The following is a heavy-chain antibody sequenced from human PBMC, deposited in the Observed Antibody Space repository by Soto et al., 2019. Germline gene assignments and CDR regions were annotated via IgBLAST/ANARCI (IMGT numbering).Heavy chain of an antibody. CDR1: GGSISSSSYY. D-gene: IGHD5-12*01. V-gene: IGHV4-39*02. CDR3: ARDLYDYGAYLYYYYGMDV. Sequence: PSETLSLTCTVSGGSISSSSYYWGWIRQPPGKGLEWIGSIYYSGSTYYNPSLKSRVTISVDTSKNQFSLKLSSVTAADTAVYYCARDLYDYGAYLYYYYGMDVWGQGTTVTVSS. J-gene: IGHJ6*02. CDR2: IYYSGST.